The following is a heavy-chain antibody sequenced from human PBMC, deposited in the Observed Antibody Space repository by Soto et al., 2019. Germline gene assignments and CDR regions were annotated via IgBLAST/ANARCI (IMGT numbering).Heavy chain of an antibody. V-gene: IGHV4-4*07. Sequence: SETLSLTCTASGGSISSFYWNWIRQSAGKGLEWIGRIYLSGTTTYNPSLQSRVTMSVDTSKNQFSLKLSSLTAAGTAVYYCARSPSTSLIGTFDIWGQETKVS. CDR2: IYLSGTT. CDR3: ARSPSTSLIGTFDI. J-gene: IGHJ3*02. CDR1: GGSISSFY. D-gene: IGHD3-16*02.